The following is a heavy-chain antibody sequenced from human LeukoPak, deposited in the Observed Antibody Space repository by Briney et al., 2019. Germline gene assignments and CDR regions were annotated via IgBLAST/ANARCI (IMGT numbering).Heavy chain of an antibody. J-gene: IGHJ5*02. CDR3: ARANMTTVTTWFDP. V-gene: IGHV5-51*01. D-gene: IGHD4-17*01. Sequence: IYPGHSDTRYSPSFQGQVTISADKSISTAYLQWSSLKASDTAMYYCARANMTTVTTWFDPWGQGTLVTVSS. CDR2: IYPGHSDT.